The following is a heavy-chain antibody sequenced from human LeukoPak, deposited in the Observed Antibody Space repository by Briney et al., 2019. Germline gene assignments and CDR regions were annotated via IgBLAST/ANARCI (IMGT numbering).Heavy chain of an antibody. Sequence: GVSVTLFCAASGFTFSSYIMNWVPQAPGKGLEWCAYINSSSSYIYYAGSVKGRFTIYRDHAENSLYLQMNTLRAEDTAVYYCARGRRRLAAAGATPPAPYFDYWGQGTLVTVSS. CDR2: INSSSSYI. CDR3: ARGRRRLAAAGATPPAPYFDY. J-gene: IGHJ4*02. V-gene: IGHV3-21*01. D-gene: IGHD6-13*01. CDR1: GFTFSSYI.